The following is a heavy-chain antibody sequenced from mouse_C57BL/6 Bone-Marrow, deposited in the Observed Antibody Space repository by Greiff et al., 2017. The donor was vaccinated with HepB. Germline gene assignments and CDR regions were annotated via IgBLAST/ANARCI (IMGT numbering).Heavy chain of an antibody. D-gene: IGHD1-1*01. J-gene: IGHJ2*01. V-gene: IGHV5-17*01. CDR3: AITTVVATGYFDY. Sequence: EVKLMESGGGLVKPGGSLKLSCAASGFTFSDYGMHWVRQAPEKGLEWVAYISSGSSTIYYADTVKGRFTISRDNAKNTLFLQMTSLRSEDTAMYYCAITTVVATGYFDYWGQGTTLTVSS. CDR2: ISSGSSTI. CDR1: GFTFSDYG.